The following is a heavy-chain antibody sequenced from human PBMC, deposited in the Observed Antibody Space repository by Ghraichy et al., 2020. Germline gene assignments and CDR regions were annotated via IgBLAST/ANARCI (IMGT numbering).Heavy chain of an antibody. CDR3: AHMPFYGDRLTPYYYYYYMDV. J-gene: IGHJ6*03. D-gene: IGHD4-17*01. Sequence: SGPTLVKPTQTLTLTCTFSGFSLSTSGVGVGWIRQPPGKALEWLALIYWDDDKRYSPSLKSRLTITKDTSKNQVVLTMTNMDPVDTATYYCAHMPFYGDRLTPYYYYYYMDVWGKGTTVTVSS. CDR1: GFSLSTSGVG. CDR2: IYWDDDK. V-gene: IGHV2-5*02.